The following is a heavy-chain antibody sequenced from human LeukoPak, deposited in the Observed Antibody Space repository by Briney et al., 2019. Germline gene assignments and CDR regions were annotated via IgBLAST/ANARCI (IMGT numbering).Heavy chain of an antibody. D-gene: IGHD1-7*01. V-gene: IGHV3-21*01. J-gene: IGHJ4*02. CDR3: ARDGTGTTFGY. CDR2: ISSSSSYI. CDR1: GFTFNTYS. Sequence: GGSLRLSCVASGFTFNTYSMNWVRQAPGKGLEWVSSISSSSSYIYYADSVKGRFTISRDNAKNSLYLQMNSLRAEDTAVYYCARDGTGTTFGYWGQGTLVTVSS.